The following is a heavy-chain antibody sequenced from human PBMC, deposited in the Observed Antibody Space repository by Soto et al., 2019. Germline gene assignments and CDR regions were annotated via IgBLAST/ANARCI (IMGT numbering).Heavy chain of an antibody. CDR1: SFTCNSYD. CDR2: ILVGGST. V-gene: IGHV3-23*01. CDR3: AKANATGGGAFDI. D-gene: IGHD2-8*02. J-gene: IGHJ3*02. Sequence: PXASLRLSSAASSFTCNSYDMSWVRQAPGKGLEWVSTILVGGSTHYPDSVKGRFTISRDNSKNTAFLQMNSLTAGDTVVYYCAKANATGGGAFDICGQGTVVTVSS.